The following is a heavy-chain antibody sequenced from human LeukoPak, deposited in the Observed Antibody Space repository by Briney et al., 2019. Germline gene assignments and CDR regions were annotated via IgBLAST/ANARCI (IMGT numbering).Heavy chain of an antibody. V-gene: IGHV1-8*01. J-gene: IGHJ6*03. D-gene: IGHD3-10*01. CDR1: GYTFTSYD. CDR2: MNPNSGNT. Sequence: ASVKVSCKASGYTFTSYDINWVRQATGQGLEWMGWMNPNSGNTGYAQKFQGRVTMTRNTSISTAYMELSSLRSEDTAVYYCARRGGSGSYLVFYYYYYMDVWGKGTTVTISS. CDR3: ARRGGSGSYLVFYYYYYMDV.